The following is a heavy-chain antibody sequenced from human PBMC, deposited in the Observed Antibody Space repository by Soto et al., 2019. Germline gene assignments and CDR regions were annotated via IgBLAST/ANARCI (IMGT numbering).Heavy chain of an antibody. Sequence: QVQLVEAWGGVVQPGLSLRLSCAASGFTFSSYAMHGVRLAPGKVLEWVAVISYDGSNKYYADPVKGRFTISRDNSKNTLYLQMNSLRAEDTAVYYCARVGSSGWYYYYYGMDVWGQGTTVTVSS. CDR2: ISYDGSNK. CDR3: ARVGSSGWYYYYYGMDV. V-gene: IGHV3-30-3*01. J-gene: IGHJ6*02. D-gene: IGHD6-19*01. CDR1: GFTFSSYA.